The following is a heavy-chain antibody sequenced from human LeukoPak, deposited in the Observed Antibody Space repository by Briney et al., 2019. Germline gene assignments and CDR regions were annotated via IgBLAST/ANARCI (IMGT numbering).Heavy chain of an antibody. CDR3: ARIGCSSTSCPGYFDY. J-gene: IGHJ4*02. Sequence: SETLSLTCAVYGGSFSGYYWSWIRQPPGKGLEWIGEINHSGSTDYNPSLKSRVTISVDTSKNQFSLKLSSVTAADTAVYYCARIGCSSTSCPGYFDYWGQGTLVTVSS. D-gene: IGHD2-2*01. CDR2: INHSGST. CDR1: GGSFSGYY. V-gene: IGHV4-34*01.